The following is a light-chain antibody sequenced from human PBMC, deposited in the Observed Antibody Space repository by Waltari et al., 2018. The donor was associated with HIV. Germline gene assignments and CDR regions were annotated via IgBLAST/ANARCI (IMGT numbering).Light chain of an antibody. CDR1: SSDVGNYNY. J-gene: IGLJ1*01. CDR2: DVS. Sequence: QSALTQPASVSGSPGQSLTISSPGTSSDVGNYNYVSWYQQHPGKAPKLMIYDVSKRPSGVSNRFSGSKSGNTASLTISGLQAEDEADYYCCSYAGSSTFVFGTGTKVTVL. V-gene: IGLV2-23*02. CDR3: CSYAGSSTFV.